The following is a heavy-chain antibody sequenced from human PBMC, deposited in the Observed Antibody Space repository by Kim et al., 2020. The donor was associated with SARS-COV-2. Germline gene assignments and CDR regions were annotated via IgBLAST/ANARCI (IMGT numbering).Heavy chain of an antibody. CDR1: GFIFSTYA. V-gene: IGHV3-23*01. D-gene: IGHD5-18*01. CDR2: ISASGDRT. J-gene: IGHJ5*02. Sequence: GGSLRLSCAASGFIFSTYAMNWVRQAPGKGLEWVSSISASGDRTYYADSVKGRFTSSRDNSKNTLSLQMNSLRAEDTAIYYCASRPLGYNYGPWGQGTLVPLSS. CDR3: ASRPLGYNYGP.